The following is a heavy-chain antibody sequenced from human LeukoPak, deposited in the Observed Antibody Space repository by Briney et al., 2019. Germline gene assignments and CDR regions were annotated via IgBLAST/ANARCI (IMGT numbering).Heavy chain of an antibody. Sequence: GGSPRLSCAASGFTFSSYAMSWVRQAPGKGLEWVSAISGSGGSTYYADSVKGRFTISRDNSKNTLYLQMNSLRAEDTAVYYCAKGQRPFDFFDYWGQGTLVTVSS. D-gene: IGHD3-3*01. V-gene: IGHV3-23*01. J-gene: IGHJ4*02. CDR2: ISGSGGST. CDR3: AKGQRPFDFFDY. CDR1: GFTFSSYA.